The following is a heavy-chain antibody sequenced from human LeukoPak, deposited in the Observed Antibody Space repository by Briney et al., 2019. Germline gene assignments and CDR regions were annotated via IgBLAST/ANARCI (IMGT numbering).Heavy chain of an antibody. CDR2: IWYDGSNK. J-gene: IGHJ4*02. CDR3: ARVGVHNYGSGSYIYFDY. V-gene: IGHV3-33*01. CDR1: GFTFSSYA. D-gene: IGHD3-10*01. Sequence: GGSLRLSCAASGFTFSSYAMHWVRQAPGKGLEWVAVIWYDGSNKYYADSVKGRFTISRDNFKNTLYLQMNSLRAEDTAVYYCARVGVHNYGSGSYIYFDYWGQGTLVTVSS.